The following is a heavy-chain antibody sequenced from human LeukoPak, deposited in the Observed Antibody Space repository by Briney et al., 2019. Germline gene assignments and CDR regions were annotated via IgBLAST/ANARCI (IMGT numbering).Heavy chain of an antibody. Sequence: GGSLRLSCAASGFTFSSYAMRWVRQAPGKGLEWVSAISGSGGSTYYADSVKGRFTISRDNSKNTLYLQMNSLRAEDTAVYYCAKDSYGSGSPFDYWGQGTLVTVSS. CDR3: AKDSYGSGSPFDY. V-gene: IGHV3-23*01. D-gene: IGHD3-10*01. CDR2: ISGSGGST. J-gene: IGHJ4*02. CDR1: GFTFSSYA.